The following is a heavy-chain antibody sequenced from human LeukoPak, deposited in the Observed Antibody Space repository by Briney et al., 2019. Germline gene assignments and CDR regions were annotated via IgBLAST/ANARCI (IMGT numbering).Heavy chain of an antibody. CDR2: ISYDGSNK. Sequence: PGGSLRLSCEASGFTFSSYATHWVRQAPGKGLEWVAVISYDGSNKYYADSVKGRFTISRDNSKNTLYLQMNSLRAEDTAVYYCARAFYDHDAFDIWGQGTMVTVSS. CDR3: ARAFYDHDAFDI. J-gene: IGHJ3*02. CDR1: GFTFSSYA. V-gene: IGHV3-30*04. D-gene: IGHD2/OR15-2a*01.